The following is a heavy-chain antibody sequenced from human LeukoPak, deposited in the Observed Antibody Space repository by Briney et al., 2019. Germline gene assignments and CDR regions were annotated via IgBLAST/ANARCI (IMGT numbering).Heavy chain of an antibody. CDR1: GFTFSSYG. J-gene: IGHJ4*02. CDR3: AKDSNDFWSGYQVFDY. V-gene: IGHV3-30*02. D-gene: IGHD3-3*01. Sequence: GGSLRLSCAASGFTFSSYGMHWVRQAPGKGLEWVAFIRYDGSNKYYADSVKGRFTISRDNSKNTLYLQMNSLRAEDTAVYYCAKDSNDFWSGYQVFDYWGQGTLVTVSS. CDR2: IRYDGSNK.